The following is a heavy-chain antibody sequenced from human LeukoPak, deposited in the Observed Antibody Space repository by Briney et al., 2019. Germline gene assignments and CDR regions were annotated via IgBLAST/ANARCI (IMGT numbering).Heavy chain of an antibody. Sequence: ASVKVSCKASGYTFTSYAMNWVRQAPGQGLEWMGWINTNTGNPTYAQGFTGRFVFSLDTTVSTAFLQISSLKAEDTAVYYCARERIAAAGVNWFDPWGQGTLVTVSS. V-gene: IGHV7-4-1*02. CDR2: INTNTGNP. CDR1: GYTFTSYA. D-gene: IGHD6-13*01. CDR3: ARERIAAAGVNWFDP. J-gene: IGHJ5*02.